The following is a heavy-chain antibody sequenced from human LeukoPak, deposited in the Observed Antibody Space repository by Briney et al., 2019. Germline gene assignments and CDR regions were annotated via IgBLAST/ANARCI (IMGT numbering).Heavy chain of an antibody. CDR2: TRNKANSYTT. D-gene: IGHD3-16*02. Sequence: QPGGSLRLSCAASGFTFSDHYMDWVRQAPGKGLESVGRTRNKANSYTTEYAASVKGIFTISRDDSKNSLYLQMNSLKTEDTAVYYCARTFGGVIAYDYWGQGTLVTVSS. J-gene: IGHJ4*02. CDR3: ARTFGGVIAYDY. CDR1: GFTFSDHY. V-gene: IGHV3-72*01.